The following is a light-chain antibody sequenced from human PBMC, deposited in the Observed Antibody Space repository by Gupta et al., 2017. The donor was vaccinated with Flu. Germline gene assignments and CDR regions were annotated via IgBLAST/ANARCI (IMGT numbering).Light chain of an antibody. J-gene: IGKJ1*01. CDR3: QQYGSSPGT. Sequence: EIVLTQSPATLSLSPGERATLSCRASQSVSSSYLAWYQQKPGQAPRLLIYGASSRATGIPDRFSGSGSERDFTLTISRLEPKDFAVYYCQQYGSSPGTFGQGTKVEIK. V-gene: IGKV3-20*01. CDR1: QSVSSSY. CDR2: GAS.